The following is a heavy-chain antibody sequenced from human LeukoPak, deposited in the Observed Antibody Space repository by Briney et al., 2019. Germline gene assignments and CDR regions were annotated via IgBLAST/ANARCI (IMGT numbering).Heavy chain of an antibody. V-gene: IGHV3-21*01. CDR2: ISSSSSYI. D-gene: IGHD1-26*01. CDR1: GFTFSSYS. CDR3: ARGSQCELYFDY. J-gene: IGHJ4*02. Sequence: GGSLRLSCAASGFTFSSYSMNWVRQAPGKGLEWVSSISSSSSYIYYADSVKGRFTISRDNAKNSLYLQMNSLRAEDTAVYYCARGSQCELYFDYWGQGTLVTVSS.